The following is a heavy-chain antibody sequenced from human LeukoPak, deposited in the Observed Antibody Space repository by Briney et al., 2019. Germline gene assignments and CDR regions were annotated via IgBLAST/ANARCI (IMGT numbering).Heavy chain of an antibody. CDR1: GGTFSSYA. CDR3: ARDTKYYESSVPFDY. V-gene: IGHV1-69*04. D-gene: IGHD3-22*01. CDR2: ISPILGIA. J-gene: IGHJ4*02. Sequence: SVKVSYKASGGTFSSYAISWVRQAPGQRLEWMGRISPILGIANEAQKFQSRVTMTADQYTWTGYMELSSLRSEDRAAYSCARDTKYYESSVPFDYWGQGTLVTVSS.